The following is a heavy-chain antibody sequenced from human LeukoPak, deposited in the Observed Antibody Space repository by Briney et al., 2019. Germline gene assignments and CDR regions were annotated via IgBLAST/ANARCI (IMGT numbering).Heavy chain of an antibody. CDR3: AKRGSDYGGRFDY. V-gene: IGHV3-21*04. D-gene: IGHD4-23*01. J-gene: IGHJ4*02. Sequence: KSGGSLRLSCAASGFTFSSYSMNWVRQAPGKGLEWVSSISSSSSYIYYADSVKGRFTISRDNAKNSLYLQMNSLRAEDTAVYYCAKRGSDYGGRFDYWGQGTLVTVSS. CDR2: ISSSSSYI. CDR1: GFTFSSYS.